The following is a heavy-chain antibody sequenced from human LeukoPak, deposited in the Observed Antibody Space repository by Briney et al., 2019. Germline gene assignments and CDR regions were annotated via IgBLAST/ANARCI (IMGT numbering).Heavy chain of an antibody. CDR1: GGTFSSYA. Sequence: GASVKVSCKASGGTFSSYAISWVRQAPGQGLEWMGGIIPIFGTANYAQKFQGRVTITADKSTSTAYMELSSLRSEDTAVYYCAKDQSYHSYYMDVWGKGTTVTISS. J-gene: IGHJ6*03. V-gene: IGHV1-69*06. CDR2: IIPIFGTA. CDR3: AKDQSYHSYYMDV.